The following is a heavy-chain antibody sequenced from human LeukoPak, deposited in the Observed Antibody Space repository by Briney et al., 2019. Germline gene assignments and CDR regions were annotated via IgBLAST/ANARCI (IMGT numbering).Heavy chain of an antibody. CDR2: INHSGST. V-gene: IGHV4-34*01. CDR3: ARGRFGELFHYYMDV. Sequence: SETLSLTCAVYGGSFSGYYWSWIRQPPGKGLEWIGEINHSGSTNYNPSLKSRVTMSVDTSKNQFSLKLSSVTAADTAVYYCARGRFGELFHYYMDVWGKGTTVTISS. J-gene: IGHJ6*03. CDR1: GGSFSGYY. D-gene: IGHD3-10*01.